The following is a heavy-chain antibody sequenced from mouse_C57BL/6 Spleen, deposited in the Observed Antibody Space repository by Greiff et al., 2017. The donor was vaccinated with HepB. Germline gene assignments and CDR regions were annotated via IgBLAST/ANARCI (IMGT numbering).Heavy chain of an antibody. CDR1: GYTFTSYW. J-gene: IGHJ2*01. Sequence: QVQLQQPGAELVKPGASVKLSCKASGYTFTSYWMQWVKQRPGQGLEWIGEIDPSDSYTNYNQKFTGKATLTVDTSSSTAYMQLSSLTSEDSAVYYCASLRSDYWGQGTTLTVSS. CDR2: IDPSDSYT. D-gene: IGHD1-1*01. CDR3: ASLRSDY. V-gene: IGHV1-50*01.